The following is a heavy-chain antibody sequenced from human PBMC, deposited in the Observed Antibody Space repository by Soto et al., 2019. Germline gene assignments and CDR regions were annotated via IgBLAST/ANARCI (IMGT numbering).Heavy chain of an antibody. D-gene: IGHD2-15*01. CDR3: AGAYSSGCHGGGRFCYYYYGMDV. J-gene: IGHJ6*02. Sequence: GGSLRLSCAASGFTFSSYAMSWVRQAPGKGLEWVSAISGSGGSTYYADSVKGRFTISRDNSKNTLYLQMNSLRAEDTAVYYCAGAYSSGCHGGGRFCYYYYGMDVWGQGTTVTVSS. CDR1: GFTFSSYA. V-gene: IGHV3-23*01. CDR2: ISGSGGST.